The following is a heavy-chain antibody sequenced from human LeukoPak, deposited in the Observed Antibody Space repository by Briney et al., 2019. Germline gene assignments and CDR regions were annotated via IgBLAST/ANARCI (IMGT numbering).Heavy chain of an antibody. V-gene: IGHV4-30-4*01. CDR2: IYYSGST. J-gene: IGHJ3*02. D-gene: IGHD2-2*01. CDR1: GGSISSGDYY. CDR3: ARDLRNIVVVPAAMLAFDI. Sequence: PSETLSLTCTVSGGSISSGDYYWSWIRQPPGKGLEWIGYIYYSGSTYYNPSLKSRVTISVDTSKNQFSLRLSSVTAADTAVCYCARDLRNIVVVPAAMLAFDIWGQGTMVTVSS.